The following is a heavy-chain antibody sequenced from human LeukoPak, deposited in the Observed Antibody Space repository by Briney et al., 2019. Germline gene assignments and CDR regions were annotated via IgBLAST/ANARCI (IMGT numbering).Heavy chain of an antibody. V-gene: IGHV3-53*01. Sequence: QPGGSLRLSCAASGFTVSSNYMSWVRQAPGKGLEWVSIIYSGGSTYYADSVKGRFTISRDNSKNTLYLQMNSLRAEDTAMYYCARVRYIYGHASDIWGQGTMVTVSS. CDR2: IYSGGST. CDR3: ARVRYIYGHASDI. D-gene: IGHD5-18*01. J-gene: IGHJ3*02. CDR1: GFTVSSNY.